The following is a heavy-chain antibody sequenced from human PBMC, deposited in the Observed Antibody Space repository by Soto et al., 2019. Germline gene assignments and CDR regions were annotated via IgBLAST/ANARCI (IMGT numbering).Heavy chain of an antibody. CDR3: AKDFVLGDYVVY. Sequence: GGSLRLSCAASGFTFSSYAMSWVRQAPGKGPEWVSAISGSGGSTYYADSVKGRFTISRDNSKNTLYLQMNSLRVEDTAIYYWAKDFVLGDYVVYWGQGTLVTVSS. J-gene: IGHJ4*02. V-gene: IGHV3-23*01. CDR1: GFTFSSYA. CDR2: ISGSGGST. D-gene: IGHD6-6*01.